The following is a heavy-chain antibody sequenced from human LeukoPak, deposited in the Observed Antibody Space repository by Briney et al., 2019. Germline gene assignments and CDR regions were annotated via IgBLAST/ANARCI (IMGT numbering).Heavy chain of an antibody. J-gene: IGHJ4*02. CDR3: ARAAIDFSSSWGTDFDY. D-gene: IGHD6-13*01. V-gene: IGHV3-30*02. Sequence: PGGSLRLSCAASGFTFSSYGMHWVRQAPGKGLEWVAFIRYDGSNKYYADSVKGRFTISRDNSKNTLYLQMSSLRAEDTAVYYCARAAIDFSSSWGTDFDYWGQGTLVTVSS. CDR2: IRYDGSNK. CDR1: GFTFSSYG.